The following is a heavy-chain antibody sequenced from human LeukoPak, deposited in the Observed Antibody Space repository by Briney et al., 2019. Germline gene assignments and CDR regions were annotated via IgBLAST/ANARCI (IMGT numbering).Heavy chain of an antibody. CDR1: GFTFSSYS. CDR2: ISSSSYI. CDR3: ARDSHPYCSSTSCYFYGSAFDI. J-gene: IGHJ3*02. V-gene: IGHV3-21*01. Sequence: PGGSLRLSCADSGFTFSSYSMNWVRQAPGKGLEWVSSISSSSYIYYADSVKGRFTISRDNAQNSLYLQMNSLRAEDTAVYYCARDSHPYCSSTSCYFYGSAFDIWGQGTMVTVSS. D-gene: IGHD2-2*01.